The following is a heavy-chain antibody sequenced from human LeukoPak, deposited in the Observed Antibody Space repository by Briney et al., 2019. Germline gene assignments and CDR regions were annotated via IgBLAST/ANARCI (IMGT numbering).Heavy chain of an antibody. J-gene: IGHJ3*02. D-gene: IGHD4-17*01. V-gene: IGHV3-53*01. CDR3: AKDGDYDAFDI. CDR2: FYAGGTT. CDR1: GFTVSSYY. Sequence: GGSLRLSCAASGFTVSSYYMSWVRQAPGKRLEWVSVFYAGGTTYYADSVKGRFTISRDNSKNTLYLQMNSLRAEDTAVYYCAKDGDYDAFDIWGQGTMVTVSS.